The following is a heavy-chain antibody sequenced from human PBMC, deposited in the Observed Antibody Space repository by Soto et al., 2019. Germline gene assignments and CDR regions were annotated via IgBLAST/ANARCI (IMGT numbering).Heavy chain of an antibody. Sequence: AAVQVSCKASGYTFTRYTMNWVLQAPGQRLEWMGWINPDNGNTKSSQKFQDRVIITRDTSASTAYMDLSSLRSEDTAVYYCARGIATGQLDPWGQGTLVTVSS. CDR1: GYTFTRYT. CDR3: ARGIATGQLDP. D-gene: IGHD2-15*01. V-gene: IGHV1-3*01. CDR2: INPDNGNT. J-gene: IGHJ5*02.